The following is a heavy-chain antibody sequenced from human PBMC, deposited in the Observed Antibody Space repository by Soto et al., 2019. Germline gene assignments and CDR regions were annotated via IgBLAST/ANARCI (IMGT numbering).Heavy chain of an antibody. CDR1: VDAITTYY. V-gene: IGHV4-4*07. Sequence: SETLSLTCTVSVDAITTYYWNWIRQPAGKGLEWIGRIDASGNTNYNPSLNSRVTLSVDTSKKQFSLKLTSVTAADTAVYYCARFSNNWFQTEGMDVWGQGTTVTVSS. D-gene: IGHD1-1*01. CDR3: ARFSNNWFQTEGMDV. CDR2: IDASGNT. J-gene: IGHJ6*02.